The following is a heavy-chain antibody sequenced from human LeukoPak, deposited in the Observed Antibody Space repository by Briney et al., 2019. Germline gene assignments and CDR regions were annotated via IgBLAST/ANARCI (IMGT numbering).Heavy chain of an antibody. CDR2: IYHSGTT. J-gene: IGHJ4*02. CDR3: ASAPYYGSGFDY. Sequence: SETLSLTCTVSGHSITSGYYWGWIRQPPGKGLEWIGKIYHSGTTYYNPSLKSRATISVDTSKSQLSLKLNSVTAADTAVYYCASAPYYGSGFDYWGQGSLVTVSS. CDR1: GHSITSGYY. D-gene: IGHD3-10*01. V-gene: IGHV4-38-2*02.